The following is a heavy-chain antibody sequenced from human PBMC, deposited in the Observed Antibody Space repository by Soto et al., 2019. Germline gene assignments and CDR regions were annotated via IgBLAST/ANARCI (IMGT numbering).Heavy chain of an antibody. J-gene: IGHJ5*02. CDR2: IYYSGST. V-gene: IGHV4-31*03. CDR1: GGSISSGGYY. D-gene: IGHD3-3*01. Sequence: QVQLQESGPGLVKPSQTLSLTCTVSGGSISSGGYYWSWIRQHPGKGLEGIGYIYYSGSTYYNPSLKSRVTISVDTSKNQFSLKLSSVTAADTAVYYCARDNIWSGSGWFDPWGQGTLVTVSS. CDR3: ARDNIWSGSGWFDP.